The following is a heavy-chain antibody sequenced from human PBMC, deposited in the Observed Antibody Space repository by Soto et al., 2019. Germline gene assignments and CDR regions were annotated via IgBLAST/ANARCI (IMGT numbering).Heavy chain of an antibody. J-gene: IGHJ4*02. CDR2: IYPGDSDT. CDR1: GYSFTSYW. Sequence: GESLKISCKGSGYSFTSYWIGWVRQMPGKGLEWMGIIYPGDSDTRYSPSFQGQVTISADKSISTAYLQWSSLKASDTAMYYCASRATNPQFQFYYWGQETLVTVSS. V-gene: IGHV5-51*01. CDR3: ASRATNPQFQFYY.